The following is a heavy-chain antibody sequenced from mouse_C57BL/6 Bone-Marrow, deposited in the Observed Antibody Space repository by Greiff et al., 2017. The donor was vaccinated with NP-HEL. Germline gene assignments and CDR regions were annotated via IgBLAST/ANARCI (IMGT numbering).Heavy chain of an antibody. D-gene: IGHD1-1*01. V-gene: IGHV1-81*01. CDR2: ICPRSGNT. CDR3: ARREFGSSSLDY. Sequence: QVQLKESGAELARPGASVKLSCKASGFTFTSYGISWVKQRTGQGLEWIGEICPRSGNTYYNEKFKGQATLTADKSSSTAYMEIRSLTSEDTAVYFCARREFGSSSLDYWGQGTTLTVSS. CDR1: GFTFTSYG. J-gene: IGHJ2*01.